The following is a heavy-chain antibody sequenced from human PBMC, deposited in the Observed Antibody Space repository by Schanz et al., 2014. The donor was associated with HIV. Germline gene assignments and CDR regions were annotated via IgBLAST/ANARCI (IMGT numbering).Heavy chain of an antibody. V-gene: IGHV3-30*18. CDR2: ISYDGSNK. J-gene: IGHJ6*02. D-gene: IGHD2-8*01. CDR1: GFIFSNYG. Sequence: QVQLVESGGGVVQPGRSLRLSCAVSGFIFSNYGMHWVRQAPGKGLEWVAVISYDGSNKYYADSVKGRFTISRDNSKNTLYLQMNSLRAEDTALYYCAKDNGCPLASYYGMDVWGQGTTVTVSS. CDR3: AKDNGCPLASYYGMDV.